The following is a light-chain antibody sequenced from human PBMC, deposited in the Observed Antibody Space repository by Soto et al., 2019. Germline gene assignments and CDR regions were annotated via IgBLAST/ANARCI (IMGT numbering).Light chain of an antibody. Sequence: QSALTQPPSASGSPGQSVTISCTGTSSDVGGYNYVSWYQQHPGKVPKLMVYEVNKRPSGVPDRFSGSKSGNTASLTVSGLQAEDEAYYYCTSYAGGHNVFGTGTKLTVL. J-gene: IGLJ1*01. CDR3: TSYAGGHNV. V-gene: IGLV2-8*01. CDR1: SSDVGGYNY. CDR2: EVN.